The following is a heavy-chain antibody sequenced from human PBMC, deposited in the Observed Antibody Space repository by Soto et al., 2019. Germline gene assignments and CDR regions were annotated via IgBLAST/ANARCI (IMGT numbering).Heavy chain of an antibody. J-gene: IGHJ2*01. V-gene: IGHV3-30*04. D-gene: IGHD6-6*01. CDR1: GFTFNTHS. CDR3: AREWEPYSSSGLWDFEL. Sequence: QVQLVESGGGVVQPGKSLRLSCAGSGFTFNTHSIHWVRQAPGKGLEWVAVISYDERTKFYADSVKGRFTISRDNSENSVYRQMDLPRPADTALYYCAREWEPYSSSGLWDFELWGGGALVTVSA. CDR2: ISYDERTK.